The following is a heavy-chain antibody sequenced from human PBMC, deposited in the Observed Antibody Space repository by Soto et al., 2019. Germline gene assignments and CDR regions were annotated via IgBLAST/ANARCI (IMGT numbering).Heavy chain of an antibody. J-gene: IGHJ2*01. CDR1: GGSVISTGHY. CDR2: VYHSGAT. CDR3: AREVDSRGYYSYWYFDL. V-gene: IGHV4-31*03. D-gene: IGHD3-22*01. Sequence: QVQLQESGPGLVRPSETLSLTCRVSGGSVISTGHYWSWIRQRPGAGLEWIGYVYHSGATYYNPSLMCRLVISVDTSKNEFSMKLRSVTAADTALYFCAREVDSRGYYSYWYFDLWGRGTLVTVSS.